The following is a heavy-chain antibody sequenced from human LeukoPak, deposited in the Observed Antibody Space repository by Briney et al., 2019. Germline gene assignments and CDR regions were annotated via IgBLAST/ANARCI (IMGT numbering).Heavy chain of an antibody. J-gene: IGHJ3*01. CDR3: ARDGFNYSSRDNDGFDV. V-gene: IGHV3-23*01. D-gene: IGHD4-11*01. Sequence: GGSLRLSCTASGFALKNYGMSWVRQALGKGLEWVSTFSGRGDTTHYADSVKGRFTISRDNSMNTLYLQVNSLRGEDTALYYCARDGFNYSSRDNDGFDVWGQGTTVTVSS. CDR2: FSGRGDTT. CDR1: GFALKNYG.